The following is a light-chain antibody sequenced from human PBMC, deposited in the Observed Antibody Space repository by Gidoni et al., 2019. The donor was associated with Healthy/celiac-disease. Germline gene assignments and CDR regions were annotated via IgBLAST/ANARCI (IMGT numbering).Light chain of an antibody. CDR1: QSVLYSSNNKNY. J-gene: IGKJ4*01. V-gene: IGKV4-1*01. CDR2: WAS. CDR3: QQYYSTPLT. Sequence: DIVMTQSPDSLAVSLGERATINCKSSQSVLYSSNNKNYLAWYQQKPGPPPKLLIDWASTRESGVPVRFSGSGSGSDFTLTIISLQAVDVAVYYCQQYYSTPLTFGGGTKVEIK.